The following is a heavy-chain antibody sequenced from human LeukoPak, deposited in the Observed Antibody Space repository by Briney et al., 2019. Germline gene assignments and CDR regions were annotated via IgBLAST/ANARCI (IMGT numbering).Heavy chain of an antibody. Sequence: GASVKVSCKASGGTFSSYAISWVRQAPGQGLEWMGWISAYNGNTNYAQKLQGRVTMTTDTSTSTAYMELRSLRSDDTAVYYCARSPMVRGVITTFDYWGQGTLVTVSS. J-gene: IGHJ4*02. CDR3: ARSPMVRGVITTFDY. V-gene: IGHV1-18*01. CDR2: ISAYNGNT. CDR1: GGTFSSYA. D-gene: IGHD3-10*01.